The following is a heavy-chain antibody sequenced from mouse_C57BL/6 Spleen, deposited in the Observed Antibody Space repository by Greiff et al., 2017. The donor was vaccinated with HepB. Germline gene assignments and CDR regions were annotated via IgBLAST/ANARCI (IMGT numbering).Heavy chain of an antibody. CDR3: TRRGFYYYGSSPFDY. Sequence: VQLQESGAELVRPGASVTLSCKASGYTFTDYEMHWVKQTPVHGLEWIGAIDPETGGTAYNQKFKGKAILTADKSSSTAYMELRSLTSEDSAVYYCTRRGFYYYGSSPFDYWGQGTTLTVSS. J-gene: IGHJ2*01. CDR2: IDPETGGT. D-gene: IGHD1-1*01. V-gene: IGHV1-15*01. CDR1: GYTFTDYE.